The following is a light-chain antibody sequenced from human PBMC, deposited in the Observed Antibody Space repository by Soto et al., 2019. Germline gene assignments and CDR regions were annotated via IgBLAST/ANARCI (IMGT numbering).Light chain of an antibody. CDR3: HQYNDGPGGT. J-gene: IGKJ1*01. CDR1: QSVSSN. Sequence: EIVMTQSPATLFVSPGERATVSCRASQSVSSNLAWYQQKPGQAPRLLIYEVSTRAADTPVRVSGSGYGRQFTLTISSLQSEDFAVYFCHQYNDGPGGTFGQGTKVGIK. CDR2: EVS. V-gene: IGKV3-15*01.